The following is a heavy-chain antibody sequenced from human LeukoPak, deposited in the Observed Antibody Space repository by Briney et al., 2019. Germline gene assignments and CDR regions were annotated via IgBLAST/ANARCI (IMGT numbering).Heavy chain of an antibody. CDR1: GGSISSYY. CDR3: ARVGLAPTMNYGSGSYLRYYYYYMDV. V-gene: IGHV4-59*12. CDR2: IYYSGST. J-gene: IGHJ6*03. D-gene: IGHD3-10*01. Sequence: SETLSLTCTVSGGSISSYYWSWIRQPPGKGLEWIGYIYYSGSTNYNPSLKSRVTISVDTSKNQFSLKLSSVTAADTAVYYCARVGLAPTMNYGSGSYLRYYYYYMDVWGKGTTVTVSS.